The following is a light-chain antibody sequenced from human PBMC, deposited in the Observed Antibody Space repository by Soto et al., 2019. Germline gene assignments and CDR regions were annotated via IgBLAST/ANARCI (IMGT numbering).Light chain of an antibody. CDR1: STDVGRYNY. CDR3: TSYTSDSTYV. CDR2: DVS. J-gene: IGLJ1*01. V-gene: IGLV2-14*01. Sequence: QSALTQPASVSGSPGQSITISCNGTSTDVGRYNYVSWYQQHPGKAPKLMVYDVSNRPSWVSNRFSGSKSGITASRTISGLQAEDETDYYCTSYTSDSTYVFGTGTKVTVL.